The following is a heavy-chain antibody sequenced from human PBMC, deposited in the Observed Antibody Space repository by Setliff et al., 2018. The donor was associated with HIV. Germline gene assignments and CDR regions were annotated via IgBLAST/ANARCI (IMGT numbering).Heavy chain of an antibody. D-gene: IGHD3-10*02. V-gene: IGHV4-39*07. CDR3: ARDIRPMFPYYFDD. J-gene: IGHJ4*02. CDR1: GGSFNTSSYC. Sequence: SETLSLTCSVSGGSFNTSSYCWGWIRQPPGKGLEWNGSMFYRGSTYYNPSLKSRVTISVEPSKNRLSVKLSSVTAADTAVYYCARDIRPMFPYYFDDWGQGTLVTVSS. CDR2: MFYRGST.